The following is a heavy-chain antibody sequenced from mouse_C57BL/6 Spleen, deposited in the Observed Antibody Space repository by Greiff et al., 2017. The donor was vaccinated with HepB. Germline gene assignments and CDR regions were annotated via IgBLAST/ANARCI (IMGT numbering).Heavy chain of an antibody. V-gene: IGHV1-55*01. J-gene: IGHJ1*03. CDR2: IYPGSGST. CDR1: GYTFTSYW. CDR3: AREPYHTAYFDV. Sequence: QVQLQQPGAELVKPGASVKMSCKASGYTFTSYWITWVKQRPGQGLEWIGDIYPGSGSTNYNEKFKSKATLTVDTSSSTAYMQLSSLTSEDSAVYYWAREPYHTAYFDVWGTGTTVTVSS. D-gene: IGHD1-2*01.